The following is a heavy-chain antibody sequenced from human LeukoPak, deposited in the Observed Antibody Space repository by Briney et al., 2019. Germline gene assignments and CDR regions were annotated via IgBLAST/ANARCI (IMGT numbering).Heavy chain of an antibody. CDR1: GDFISSGNYY. D-gene: IGHD6-19*01. CDR3: ARGRRGSGWYRYYYCYMDV. Sequence: SETLSLTCTVYGDFISSGNYYWTWIRQPAGEGLEWIGRFSTSGSTNYNPSLMSRVTISLDTSKNQFSLNLRSVTAADTAVYYCARGRRGSGWYRYYYCYMDVWGKGTTVTISS. CDR2: FSTSGST. J-gene: IGHJ6*03. V-gene: IGHV4-61*02.